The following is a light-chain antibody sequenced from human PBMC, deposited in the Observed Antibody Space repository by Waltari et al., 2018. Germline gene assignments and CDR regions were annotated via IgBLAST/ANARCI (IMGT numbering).Light chain of an antibody. V-gene: IGKV3-15*01. Sequence: CRASQTVGTSLAWYQQKAGQAPRLLKHGASTRATDIPARFSGSGTGTEFTLTISSLQPEDSAVYFCQQYHTWPPITFGQGTRLEI. J-gene: IGKJ5*01. CDR3: QQYHTWPPIT. CDR1: QTVGTS. CDR2: GAS.